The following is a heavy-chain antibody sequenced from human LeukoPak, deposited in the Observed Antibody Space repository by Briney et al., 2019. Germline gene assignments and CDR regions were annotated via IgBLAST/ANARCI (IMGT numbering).Heavy chain of an antibody. CDR1: GFTFSSYG. CDR3: ARVWESYSFDY. Sequence: GRSLRLSCAASGFTFSSYGMHWVRQAPGKGLEWVAFISYDGSDKYYADSGKGRFTVSRDNSKNTLYLQMNSLRVEDAAVYYCARVWESYSFDYWGQGTLVTVSS. CDR2: ISYDGSDK. V-gene: IGHV3-30*06. J-gene: IGHJ4*02. D-gene: IGHD1-26*01.